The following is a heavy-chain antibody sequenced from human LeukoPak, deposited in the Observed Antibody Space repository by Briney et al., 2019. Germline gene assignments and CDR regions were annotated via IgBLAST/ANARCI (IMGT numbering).Heavy chain of an antibody. Sequence: GGSLRLSCAASGFDFSSNWMHWVRHAPGQGLVWVSRIKGDGISTNYADSVKGRFTISRDNAKNSLYLQMNSLRAEDTAVYYCARDEGDYSSGWYFDYWGQGTLVTVSS. D-gene: IGHD6-19*01. CDR1: GFDFSSNW. V-gene: IGHV3-74*01. CDR3: ARDEGDYSSGWYFDY. CDR2: IKGDGIST. J-gene: IGHJ4*02.